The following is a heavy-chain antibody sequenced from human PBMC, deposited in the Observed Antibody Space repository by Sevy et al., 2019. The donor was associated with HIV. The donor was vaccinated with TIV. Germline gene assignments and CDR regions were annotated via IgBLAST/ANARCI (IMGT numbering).Heavy chain of an antibody. CDR3: ATWGIAVAGAVP. CDR2: IYYDGSNQ. Sequence: GGSLRLSCAASGFTFSSYGMHWVRQAPGKGLEWVAFIYYDGSNQYYAESVKGRFTISRDKSKNTLYLQMNSLRAEDTGIYYCATWGIAVAGAVPWGQGTLVTVSS. D-gene: IGHD6-19*01. V-gene: IGHV3-30*02. CDR1: GFTFSSYG. J-gene: IGHJ5*02.